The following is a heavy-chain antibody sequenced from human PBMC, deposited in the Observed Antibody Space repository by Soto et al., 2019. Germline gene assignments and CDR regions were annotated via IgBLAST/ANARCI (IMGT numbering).Heavy chain of an antibody. J-gene: IGHJ2*01. CDR3: ARDKQFDL. D-gene: IGHD6-13*01. Sequence: VQLVESGGGVVQPGRSLRLSCAASGFTFSSYAMHWVRQAPGKGLEWVAVISYDGSNKYYADSVKGRFTISRDNSKNTLYLQMNSLRAEDTAVYYCARDKQFDLWGRGTLVTVSS. CDR2: ISYDGSNK. V-gene: IGHV3-30-3*01. CDR1: GFTFSSYA.